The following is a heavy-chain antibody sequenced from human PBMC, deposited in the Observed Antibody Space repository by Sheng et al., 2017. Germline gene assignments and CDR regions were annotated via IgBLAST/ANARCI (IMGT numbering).Heavy chain of an antibody. CDR2: INHSGST. CDR3: ARHGVMGDAFDI. Sequence: QVQLQQWGAGLLKPSETLSLTCAVYGGSFSGYYWTWIRQPPGKGLEWIGKINHSGSTNYNPSLNSRVTISVDTSKNQFSLRLSSVTAADTAVYYCARHGVMGDAFDIWGQGTMVTVSS. D-gene: IGHD3-16*01. CDR1: GGSFSGYY. V-gene: IGHV4-34*02. J-gene: IGHJ3*02.